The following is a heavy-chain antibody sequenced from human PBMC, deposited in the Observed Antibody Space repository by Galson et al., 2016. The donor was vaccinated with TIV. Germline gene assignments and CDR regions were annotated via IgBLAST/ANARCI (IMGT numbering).Heavy chain of an antibody. J-gene: IGHJ6*02. D-gene: IGHD2-8*01. Sequence: CTVSGDSISDGDSFWSWIRQPPGEGLEWVGYIYYSGRTYYNPSLKSRVTISVHRSTNQFSLKLASVTAADTALYYCARANGHYYYGMDVWGQGTTVTVSS. V-gene: IGHV4-30-4*08. CDR3: ARANGHYYYGMDV. CDR2: IYYSGRT. CDR1: GDSISDGDSF.